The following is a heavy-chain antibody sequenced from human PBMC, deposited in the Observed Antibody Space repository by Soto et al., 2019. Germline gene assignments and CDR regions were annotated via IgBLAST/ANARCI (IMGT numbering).Heavy chain of an antibody. CDR1: GFTFSDYS. D-gene: IGHD3-10*01. V-gene: IGHV3-11*01. CDR2: ISTTSNTI. CDR3: ARRSYFDY. Sequence: QVQLVESGGGLVKPGGSLRLSCAASGFTFSDYSLSWFRQAPGKGLEWISYISTTSNTIYYADSVKGRFTISRDNAENSLYLQMNSLRAEDTAIYYCARRSYFDYWGQGTLVTVSS. J-gene: IGHJ4*02.